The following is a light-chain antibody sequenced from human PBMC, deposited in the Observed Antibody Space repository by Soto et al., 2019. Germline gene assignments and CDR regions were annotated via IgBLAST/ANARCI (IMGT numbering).Light chain of an antibody. Sequence: QSVPTQPPSASGTPGQRVTISCSGDGFNIASNPVYWYQHVPGTAPKLIISNTNQRPSGVPDRFSGSRSGTSATLAIDGLRSEDEAEYYCAAWDDSLNVVFGGGTKLTVL. J-gene: IGLJ2*01. CDR2: NTN. CDR3: AAWDDSLNVV. CDR1: GFNIASNP. V-gene: IGLV1-47*02.